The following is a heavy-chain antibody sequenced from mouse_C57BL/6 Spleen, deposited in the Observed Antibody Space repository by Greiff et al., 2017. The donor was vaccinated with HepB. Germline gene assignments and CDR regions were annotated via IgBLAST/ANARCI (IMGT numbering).Heavy chain of an antibody. CDR2: INPNNGGT. V-gene: IGHV1-26*01. D-gene: IGHD2-5*01. J-gene: IGHJ4*01. Sequence: VQLQQSGPELVKPGASVKISCKASGYTFTDYYMNWVKQSHGKSLEWIGDINPNNGGTSYNQKFKGKATLTVDKSSSTAYMELRSLTSEDSAVYYCAREPLYSNYDAMDYWGQGTSVTVSS. CDR3: AREPLYSNYDAMDY. CDR1: GYTFTDYY.